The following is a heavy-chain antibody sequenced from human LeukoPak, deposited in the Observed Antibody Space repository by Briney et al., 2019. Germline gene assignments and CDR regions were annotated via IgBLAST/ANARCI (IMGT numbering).Heavy chain of an antibody. V-gene: IGHV4-39*07. CDR3: ARVMYSGDAFDI. J-gene: IGHJ3*02. D-gene: IGHD6-13*01. CDR1: GGSITSSSYY. Sequence: PSETLSLTCTVSGGSITSSSYYWGWIRQPPGKGLEWIGSFYYSGNTYYNPSLKSRVTISVDTSKSQFSLKLSSVTAADTAVYYCARVMYSGDAFDIWGQGTMVTVSS. CDR2: FYYSGNT.